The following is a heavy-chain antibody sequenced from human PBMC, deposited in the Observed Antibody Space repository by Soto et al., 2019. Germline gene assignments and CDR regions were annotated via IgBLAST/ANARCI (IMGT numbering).Heavy chain of an antibody. D-gene: IGHD3-3*01. Sequence: GGSRRLCCSSSVFTFSSYGMHWFRQAPGNWLEWVAVIWYYGSNKDYADSVKVLFTISRDNSKNTLYLQMNSLRAEDTAVYSCARDSSPFWSGYWAYGMDVWGQGTTVTV. CDR1: VFTFSSYG. CDR2: IWYYGSNK. V-gene: IGHV3-33*01. J-gene: IGHJ6*02. CDR3: ARDSSPFWSGYWAYGMDV.